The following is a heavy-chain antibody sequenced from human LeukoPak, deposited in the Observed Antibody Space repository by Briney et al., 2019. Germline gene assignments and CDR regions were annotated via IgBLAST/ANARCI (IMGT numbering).Heavy chain of an antibody. D-gene: IGHD5-18*01. Sequence: PSETLSLTCTVSGGSISSYYWSWIRQPPGKGLEWIGYIFYSGNTNYDPSLKSRVTISLDTSKNQFSLKVSSVTAADTAVYYCARVSRGLTAMTAWGQGTLVTVSS. CDR3: ARVSRGLTAMTA. CDR2: IFYSGNT. J-gene: IGHJ5*02. CDR1: GGSISSYY. V-gene: IGHV4-59*01.